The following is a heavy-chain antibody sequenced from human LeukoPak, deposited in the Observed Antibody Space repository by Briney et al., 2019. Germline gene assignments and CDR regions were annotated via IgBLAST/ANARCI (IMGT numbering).Heavy chain of an antibody. CDR2: ISSSSSYT. CDR1: GFTFDNYA. Sequence: GGSLRLSCAASGFTFDNYAMSWVRQAPGKGLEWVSYISSSSSYTNYADSVKGRFTISRDNAKNSLYLQMNSLRAEDTAVYYCAREILSPIIAATYYYYGMDVWGQGTTVTVSS. CDR3: AREILSPIIAATYYYYGMDV. J-gene: IGHJ6*02. D-gene: IGHD6-13*01. V-gene: IGHV3-11*06.